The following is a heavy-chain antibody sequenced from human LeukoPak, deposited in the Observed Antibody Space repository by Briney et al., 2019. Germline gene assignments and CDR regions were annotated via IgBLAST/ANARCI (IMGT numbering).Heavy chain of an antibody. D-gene: IGHD4-23*01. V-gene: IGHV3-7*04. CDR3: ARAVNGY. J-gene: IGHJ4*02. Sequence: GGSLRLSCAASGFTFSSFWMSWVRQAPGKGLEWVANIKEDGSEKNYVDSVKGRFTISRDNAKNSLFLQMNSLRAEDTAVFYCARAVNGYWGQGTLVTVSS. CDR1: GFTFSSFW. CDR2: IKEDGSEK.